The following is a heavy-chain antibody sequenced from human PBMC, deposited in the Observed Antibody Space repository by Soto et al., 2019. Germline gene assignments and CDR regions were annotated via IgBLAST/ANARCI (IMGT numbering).Heavy chain of an antibody. V-gene: IGHV3-21*01. CDR2: ISSNSAYI. CDR3: TRDASRDSSARGWFDP. J-gene: IGHJ5*02. CDR1: GFTFRSFT. Sequence: PGGSLRLSCAASGFTFRSFTMNWVRQAPGKGLEWVSTISSNSAYIYYTDALRGRFTISRDNAKNSLHPQMNSLRAEDTAVYYCTRDASRDSSARGWFDPWGPGTLVTVP. D-gene: IGHD6-13*01.